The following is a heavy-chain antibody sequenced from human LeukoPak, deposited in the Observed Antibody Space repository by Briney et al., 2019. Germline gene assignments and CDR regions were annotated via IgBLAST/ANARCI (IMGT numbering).Heavy chain of an antibody. V-gene: IGHV3-66*01. J-gene: IGHJ4*02. CDR3: ATEVEGTAMANFDY. CDR2: IYSGGST. CDR1: GFTVSSNY. D-gene: IGHD5-18*01. Sequence: PGGTLRLSCAASGFTVSSNYMSWVRQAPGKGLEWVSVIYSGGSTYYADSVKGRFTISRDNSKNTLYLQMNSLRAEDTAVYYCATEVEGTAMANFDYWGQGTLVTVSS.